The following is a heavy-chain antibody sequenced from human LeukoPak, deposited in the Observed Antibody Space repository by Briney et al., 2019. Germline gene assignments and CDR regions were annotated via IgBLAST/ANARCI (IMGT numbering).Heavy chain of an antibody. V-gene: IGHV4-34*01. CDR2: INHSGST. D-gene: IGHD2-2*01. CDR3: ARGLRYCSSTSCYLIDP. CDR1: GVSFSGYY. Sequence: SETLPLTCAVYGVSFSGYYWSWIRQPPGKGLEWIGEINHSGSTNYNPSLKSRVTISVDTSKNQFSLKLSSVTAADTAVYYCARGLRYCSSTSCYLIDPWGQGTLVTVSS. J-gene: IGHJ5*02.